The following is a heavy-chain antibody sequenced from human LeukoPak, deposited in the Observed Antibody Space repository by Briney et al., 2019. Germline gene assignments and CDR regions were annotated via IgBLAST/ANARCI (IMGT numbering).Heavy chain of an antibody. CDR2: IYHSGST. V-gene: IGHV4-38-2*02. CDR1: CYSISSGYY. D-gene: IGHD2/OR15-2a*01. CDR3: ARAIWPIYANWFDP. J-gene: IGHJ5*02. Sequence: SETLSLTCTVSCYSISSGYYWGWIRQPPGKGLEWIGSIYHSGSTYYNPSLKSRVTISVDTSKNQFSLKLSSVTAADTAVYYCARAIWPIYANWFDPSGQGTLVTVSS.